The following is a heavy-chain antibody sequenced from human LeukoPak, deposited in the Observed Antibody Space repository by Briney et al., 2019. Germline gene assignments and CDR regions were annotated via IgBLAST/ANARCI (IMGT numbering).Heavy chain of an antibody. CDR1: GYSFTSYW. CDR2: IYPGDSDT. V-gene: IGHV5-51*01. Sequence: PGESLKISCKGSGYSFTSYWIGWVRQMPGKGLEWMGIIYPGDSDTRYSPSFQGQVTISADKSISTAYLQWSSLKASDTAMYYCARHSPALGIAVAGEIDYWGQGTLVTVSS. D-gene: IGHD6-19*01. J-gene: IGHJ4*02. CDR3: ARHSPALGIAVAGEIDY.